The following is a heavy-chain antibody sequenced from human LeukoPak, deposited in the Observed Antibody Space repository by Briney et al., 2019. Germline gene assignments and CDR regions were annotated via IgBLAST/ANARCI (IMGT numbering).Heavy chain of an antibody. CDR1: GFSLSKVW. V-gene: IGHV3-15*01. J-gene: IGHJ4*02. D-gene: IGHD4-17*01. CDR2: IKTKTDGGTT. Sequence: GGSLRLSCTASGFSLSKVWMSWVRQAPGQGLEWVGHIKTKTDGGTTEYVAPVRGRFTISRDDSGDTLYLQMNSLKIEDTAVYYCTTVDYGDLTPAASSDYWGQGTLVSVSS. CDR3: TTVDYGDLTPAASSDY.